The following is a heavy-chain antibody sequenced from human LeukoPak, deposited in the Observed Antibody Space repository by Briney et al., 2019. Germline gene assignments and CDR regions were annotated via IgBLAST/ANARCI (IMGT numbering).Heavy chain of an antibody. CDR1: GGTFSSYA. CDR2: IIPIFGTA. CDR3: ARARKEYYRDNWFDP. Sequence: SVKVSCKASGGTFSSYAISWVRQAPGQGLEWMGGIIPIFGTANYAQKFQGGVTITADESTRTAYMELSSLRSEDTAVYYCARARKEYYRDNWFDPWGQGTLVTVSS. D-gene: IGHD3-10*01. J-gene: IGHJ5*02. V-gene: IGHV1-69*13.